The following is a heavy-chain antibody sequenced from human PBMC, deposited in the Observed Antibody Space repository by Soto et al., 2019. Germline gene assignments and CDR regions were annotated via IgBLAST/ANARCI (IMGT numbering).Heavy chain of an antibody. V-gene: IGHV4-34*01. D-gene: IGHD3-10*01. J-gene: IGHJ6*03. CDR3: ARGLILWFGELSRRGGYYYYMDV. Sequence: QVQLQQWGAGLLKPSETLSLTCAVYGGSFSGYQWTWIRQTPGKGLEWIGEINDSGNINYNPSLTSRVTILVDTAKKQISLKLSSVIAADTAVYYCARGLILWFGELSRRGGYYYYMDVWGKGTSVTVSS. CDR1: GGSFSGYQ. CDR2: INDSGNI.